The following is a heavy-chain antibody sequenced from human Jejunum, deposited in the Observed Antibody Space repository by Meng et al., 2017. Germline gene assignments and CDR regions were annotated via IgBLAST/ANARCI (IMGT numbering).Heavy chain of an antibody. V-gene: IGHV4-38-2*01. CDR1: GYSISSDYY. CDR2: IFHSGTS. D-gene: IGHD3-22*01. CDR3: ARTRYHSGSAYYEFGY. Sequence: GSLRLSCAVSGYSISSDYYWSWIRQFPGKGLEWIARIFHSGTSDYNPSLKSRVTISIDTSKNQFSLKLTSVTAADSAVYYCARTRYHSGSAYYEFGYWGQGNLVNGAS. J-gene: IGHJ4*02.